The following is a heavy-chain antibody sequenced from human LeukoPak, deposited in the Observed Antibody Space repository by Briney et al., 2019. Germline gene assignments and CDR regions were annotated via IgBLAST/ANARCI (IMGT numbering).Heavy chain of an antibody. V-gene: IGHV3-23*01. Sequence: PGGSLRLSCVSSGFTFNNYAMNWVRQAPGKGLEWVSSISGSGSITYYADSVKGRFTISRDTSKNTLWLQMNSLRVDDTALYYRAKSLGGDYGSGSYYVVFDSWGQGTLVTVSS. CDR3: AKSLGGDYGSGSYYVVFDS. CDR2: ISGSGSIT. J-gene: IGHJ4*02. D-gene: IGHD3-10*01. CDR1: GFTFNNYA.